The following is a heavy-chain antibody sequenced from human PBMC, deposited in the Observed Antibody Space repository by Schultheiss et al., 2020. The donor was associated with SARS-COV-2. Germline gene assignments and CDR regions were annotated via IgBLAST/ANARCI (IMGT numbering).Heavy chain of an antibody. V-gene: IGHV3-23*01. CDR1: GFTFSSYA. CDR3: ARDDTATYFDY. J-gene: IGHJ4*02. Sequence: ESLKISCAASGFTFSSYAMSWVRQAPGKGLEWVSTISGSGGSTYYADSVKGRFTISRDNAKNSLYLQMNSLRAEDTAVYYCARDDTATYFDYWGQGTLVTVSS. CDR2: ISGSGGST.